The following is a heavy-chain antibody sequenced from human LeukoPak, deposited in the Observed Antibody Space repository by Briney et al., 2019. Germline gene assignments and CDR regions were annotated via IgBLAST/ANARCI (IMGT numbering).Heavy chain of an antibody. J-gene: IGHJ5*02. Sequence: GASVKVSCKASGGTFSSYAISWVRQAPGQGLEWMGRIIPILGIANYAQKFQGRVTMTTDTSTSTAYMELQNLTSDDTAVYYCARGDSSSFDPWGQGTLVTVSS. D-gene: IGHD6-13*01. CDR1: GGTFSSYA. CDR2: IIPILGIA. V-gene: IGHV1-69*04. CDR3: ARGDSSSFDP.